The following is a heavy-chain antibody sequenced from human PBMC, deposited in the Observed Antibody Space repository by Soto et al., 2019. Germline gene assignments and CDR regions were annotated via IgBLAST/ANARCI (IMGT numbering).Heavy chain of an antibody. V-gene: IGHV1-69*01. CDR3: ARERLRYVDWLLPSDAFDI. J-gene: IGHJ3*02. D-gene: IGHD3-9*01. CDR2: IIPIFGTA. CDR1: GGTFSSYA. Sequence: QVQLVQSGAEVKKPGSSVKVSCKASGGTFSSYAISWVRQAPGQGLEWMGGIIPIFGTANYAQKFQGRVTITADESTSTAYMELSSLRSEDTAVYYCARERLRYVDWLLPSDAFDIWGQGTMFTVSS.